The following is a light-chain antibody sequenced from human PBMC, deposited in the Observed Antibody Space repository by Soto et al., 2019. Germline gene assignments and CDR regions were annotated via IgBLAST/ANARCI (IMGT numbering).Light chain of an antibody. CDR3: HEYNTWPWT. CDR1: QGLNRN. J-gene: IGKJ1*01. CDR2: GAS. Sequence: ETVLTHSPATLSVSPGETATLSCTTSQGLNRNLAWYQQKLGQAPRVLIYGASTRAAGIPARFSGSGSGTEFILTISSLQSEDFAVYYCHEYNTWPWTFGQGTKVDIK. V-gene: IGKV3-15*01.